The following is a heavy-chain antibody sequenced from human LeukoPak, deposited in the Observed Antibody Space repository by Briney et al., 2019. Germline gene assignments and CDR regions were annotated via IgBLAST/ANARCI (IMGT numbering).Heavy chain of an antibody. CDR2: INPNSGGT. CDR3: ARDAGAHNYDYVWGSYRPTNYFDY. Sequence: ASVKVSCKASGYTFTGYYMHWVRQAPGQGLEWMGWINPNSGGTNYAQKFQGRVTMTRDTSISTAYMELSRLRSDDTAVYYCARDAGAHNYDYVWGSYRPTNYFDYWGQGTLVTVSS. J-gene: IGHJ4*02. V-gene: IGHV1-2*02. D-gene: IGHD3-16*02. CDR1: GYTFTGYY.